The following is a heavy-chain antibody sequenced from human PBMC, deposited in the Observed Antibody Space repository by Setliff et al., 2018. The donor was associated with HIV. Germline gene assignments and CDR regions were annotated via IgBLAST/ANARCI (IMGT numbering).Heavy chain of an antibody. V-gene: IGHV4-39*01. CDR1: GASISSSNYY. J-gene: IGHJ4*02. CDR3: ARQPLYNDYDWRSYYFDY. CDR2: IYYSGST. D-gene: IGHD5-12*01. Sequence: SETLSLTCTVSGASISSSNYYWGWIRQPPGKGLEWIGNIYYSGSTYYNPSLNSRFTISVDTSKNQFSLKLRSVTAADTAGYYCARQPLYNDYDWRSYYFDYWGQGSLVTVSS.